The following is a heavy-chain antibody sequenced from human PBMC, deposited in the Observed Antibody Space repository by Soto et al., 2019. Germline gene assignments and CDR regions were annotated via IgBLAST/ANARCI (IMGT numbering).Heavy chain of an antibody. Sequence: SETLSLTGAVHVGSFRGYHWSWMREPPGKGLEWIGEINHSGSTNYNPSLKSRVIISLETSKNQFSLILTSVTAADTAVYYCARGLSSSATFYHYYGMDVWGQGTTVTVSS. J-gene: IGHJ6*02. CDR2: INHSGST. CDR3: ARGLSSSATFYHYYGMDV. D-gene: IGHD6-6*01. V-gene: IGHV4-34*01. CDR1: VGSFRGYH.